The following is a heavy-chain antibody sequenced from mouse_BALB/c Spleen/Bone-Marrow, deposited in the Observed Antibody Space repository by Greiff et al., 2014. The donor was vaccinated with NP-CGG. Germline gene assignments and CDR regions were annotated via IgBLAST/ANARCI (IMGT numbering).Heavy chain of an antibody. J-gene: IGHJ3*01. D-gene: IGHD2-12*01. CDR1: GYTFTSYW. V-gene: IGHV1-87*01. CDR2: IYPGDGDT. Sequence: VKLMESGAELARPGASVTLSCKASGYTFTSYWMQWVKQRPGQGLEWIGAIYPGDGDTRYTQKFKGKATLTADKSSSTAYMQLSSLASEDSAFYYCAREDSYSWFAFWGQGTLGTVSA. CDR3: AREDSYSWFAF.